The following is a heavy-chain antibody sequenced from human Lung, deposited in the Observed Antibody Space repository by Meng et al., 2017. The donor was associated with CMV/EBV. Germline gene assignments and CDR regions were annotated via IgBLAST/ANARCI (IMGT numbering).Heavy chain of an antibody. D-gene: IGHD3-10*01. V-gene: IGHV1-2*02. Sequence: ASXXVSCKASGYTFTGYYMHWVRQAPGQGLEWMGWINPNSGGTNYAQKFQGRVTMTRDTSISTAYMELSRLRSDDTAVYYCASPAQGSGSYRPHLYYYYYGMAVWGQGNXV. CDR3: ASPAQGSGSYRPHLYYYYYGMAV. J-gene: IGHJ6*01. CDR1: GYTFTGYY. CDR2: INPNSGGT.